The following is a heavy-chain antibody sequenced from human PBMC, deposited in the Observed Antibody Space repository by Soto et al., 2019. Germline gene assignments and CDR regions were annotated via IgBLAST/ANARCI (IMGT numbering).Heavy chain of an antibody. CDR1: GYSISSGYY. Sequence: SETLSLPCYVSGYSISSGYYWGWIRQPPGEGLEWIGSIHHSGKTYYNPSLKSQVSISLDTSKNRFSLRLTSVTAADTAVYYCARDQTGAYYYYGMDVWGLGTTVTVSS. J-gene: IGHJ6*02. CDR3: ARDQTGAYYYYGMDV. D-gene: IGHD3-10*01. CDR2: IHHSGKT. V-gene: IGHV4-38-2*02.